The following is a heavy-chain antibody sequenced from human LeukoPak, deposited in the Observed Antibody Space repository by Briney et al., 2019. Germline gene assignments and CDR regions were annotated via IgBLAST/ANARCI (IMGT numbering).Heavy chain of an antibody. CDR1: GFTIRTFS. CDR2: SDINSGSM. CDR3: ARSLLSAVAGLVDL. V-gene: IGHV3-21*01. Sequence: PGGSLRLSCAASGFTIRTFSMNWVRQAPGKGLEWVSSSDINSGSMYYSDSVKGRFTISRDNTKNSLYLQMNLLRAEDTAVYYCARSLLSAVAGLVDLWGQGTLVTVSS. J-gene: IGHJ4*02. D-gene: IGHD6-19*01.